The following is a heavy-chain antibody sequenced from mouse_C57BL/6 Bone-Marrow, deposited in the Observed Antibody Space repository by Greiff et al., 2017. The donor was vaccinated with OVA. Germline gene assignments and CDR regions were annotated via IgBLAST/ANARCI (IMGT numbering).Heavy chain of an antibody. CDR1: GFTFSSYA. D-gene: IGHD2-3*01. CDR2: ISSGGDYI. J-gene: IGHJ4*01. Sequence: EVHLVESGEGLVKPGGSLKLSCAASGFTFSSYAMSWVRPTPEKRLEWVASISSGGDYIYYADTVKGRFTISRDNARNTLYLQMSSLKSEDTAMYYCTRDGYYAMDYWGQGTSVTVSS. V-gene: IGHV5-9-1*02. CDR3: TRDGYYAMDY.